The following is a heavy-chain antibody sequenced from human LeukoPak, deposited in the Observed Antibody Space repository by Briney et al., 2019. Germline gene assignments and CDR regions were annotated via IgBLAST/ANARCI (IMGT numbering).Heavy chain of an antibody. CDR3: ARIKTYYYDSSGYYDRYYMDV. D-gene: IGHD3-22*01. Sequence: GESLKISCKGSGYSFTSYWIGWVRQMPGKGLEWMGIIYPGDSDTRYSPSFQGQVTISADKSISTAYLQWSSLKASGTAMYYCARIKTYYYDSSGYYDRYYMDVWGKGTTVTVSS. V-gene: IGHV5-51*01. CDR1: GYSFTSYW. CDR2: IYPGDSDT. J-gene: IGHJ6*03.